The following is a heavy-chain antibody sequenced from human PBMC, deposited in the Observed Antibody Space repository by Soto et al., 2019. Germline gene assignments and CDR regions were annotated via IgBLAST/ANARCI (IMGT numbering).Heavy chain of an antibody. V-gene: IGHV4-4*02. CDR2: IYHSGTP. CDR3: ARVSGSYYYGMDV. J-gene: IGHJ6*02. Sequence: QVQLQESGPGLVKPSGTLSLTCAASGGSISSSYWWRWVRQPPGKGLEWIGEIYHSGTPNYNPSLTSRVTISVDKSKNQFSLKVASVTAADAAVYYCARVSGSYYYGMDVWGQGTTVTVSS. CDR1: GGSISSSYW.